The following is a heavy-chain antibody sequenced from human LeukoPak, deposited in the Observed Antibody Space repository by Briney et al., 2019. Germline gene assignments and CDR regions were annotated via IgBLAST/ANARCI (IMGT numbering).Heavy chain of an antibody. D-gene: IGHD5-12*01. CDR3: AKDTPSGYDVLIDY. J-gene: IGHJ4*02. CDR1: GFTFSSYA. V-gene: IGHV3-23*01. Sequence: PGGSLRLSCAASGFTFSSYAMSWVRQAPGKGLEWVSAISGSGGSTHYADSVKGRFTISRDNSKNTLYLQMNSLRAEDTAVYYCAKDTPSGYDVLIDYWGQGTLVTVSS. CDR2: ISGSGGST.